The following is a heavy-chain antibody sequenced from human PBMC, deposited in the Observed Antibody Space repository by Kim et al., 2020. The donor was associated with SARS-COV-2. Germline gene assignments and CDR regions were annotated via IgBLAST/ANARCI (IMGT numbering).Heavy chain of an antibody. CDR3: AKEGWTVAGWKIHYYCDY. J-gene: IGHJ4*02. CDR1: GFTFSSYA. CDR2: ISGSGGST. Sequence: GGSLRLSCAASGFTFSSYAMSWVRQAPGKGLEWVSAISGSGGSTYYADSVKGRFTISRDNSKNTLYLQMNSLRAEDTAVYYCAKEGWTVAGWKIHYYCDYWGQGTLVTVSS. D-gene: IGHD6-19*01. V-gene: IGHV3-23*01.